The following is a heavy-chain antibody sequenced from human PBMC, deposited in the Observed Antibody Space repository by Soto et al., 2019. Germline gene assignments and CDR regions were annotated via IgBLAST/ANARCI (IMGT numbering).Heavy chain of an antibody. J-gene: IGHJ4*02. V-gene: IGHV3-15*07. CDR3: TTHFTVTQLDEYFDY. D-gene: IGHD4-4*01. CDR1: GLTFSNAW. CDR2: IKSKTDGETT. Sequence: GGSLRLSCAVSGLTFSNAWMNWVRQAPGKGLEWVGRIKSKTDGETTDYAEPVKGRFTISRDDSKNTLFLQMKTLKSEDTAVYYCTTHFTVTQLDEYFDYWGQGTLVTVSS.